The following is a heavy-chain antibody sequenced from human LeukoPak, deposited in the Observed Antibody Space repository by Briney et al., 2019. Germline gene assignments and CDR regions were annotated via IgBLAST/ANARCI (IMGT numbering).Heavy chain of an antibody. J-gene: IGHJ5*02. Sequence: GSSVKVSCKASGGTFSSYTISWVRQAPGQGLEWMGRIIPILGIANYAQKFQGRVTITADKSTSTAYMELSSLRSEDTAVYYCARDAHCSGGSCYSGLVWFDPWGQGTLVTVSS. V-gene: IGHV1-69*04. CDR1: GGTFSSYT. CDR3: ARDAHCSGGSCYSGLVWFDP. D-gene: IGHD2-15*01. CDR2: IIPILGIA.